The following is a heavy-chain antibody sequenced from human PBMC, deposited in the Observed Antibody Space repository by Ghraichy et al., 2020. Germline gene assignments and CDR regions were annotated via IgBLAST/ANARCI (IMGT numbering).Heavy chain of an antibody. D-gene: IGHD2-2*01. CDR3: ARILRLLRPGGFEY. CDR2: IYPGDSDT. J-gene: IGHJ4*02. Sequence: GESLNISCKGSGYSFTNYWIGWVRQLPGKGLEWMGIIYPGDSDTRYSPSFEGQVTISADKSISTAYLQWSSLKASDTAMYYCARILRLLRPGGFEYWGQGTLVTAST. CDR1: GYSFTNYW. V-gene: IGHV5-51*01.